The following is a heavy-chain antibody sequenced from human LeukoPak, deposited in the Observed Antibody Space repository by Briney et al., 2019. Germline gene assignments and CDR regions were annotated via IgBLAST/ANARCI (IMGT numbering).Heavy chain of an antibody. Sequence: GGSLRLSCAASGFTFSSYWMSWVCQAPGKGLEWVANIKQDGSEKYYVDSVKGRFTISRDNAKNSLYLQMNNLRAEDTAVYYCARVGGCSSTSCYTREDYYYYYYMDVWGKGTPVTASS. CDR2: IKQDGSEK. D-gene: IGHD2-2*02. J-gene: IGHJ6*03. CDR3: ARVGGCSSTSCYTREDYYYYYYMDV. V-gene: IGHV3-7*01. CDR1: GFTFSSYW.